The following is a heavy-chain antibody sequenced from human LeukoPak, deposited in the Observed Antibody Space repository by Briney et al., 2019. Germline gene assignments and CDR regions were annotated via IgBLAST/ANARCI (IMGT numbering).Heavy chain of an antibody. Sequence: GGSLRLSCAASGFTVNSNYWSWVHQAPGKGLEWVSVIYSGGTTYYADSVKGRFTFSRDNSKNTLYPQMNSLRAEDTAVYYCARGFNRGFDPWGQGTLVIVSS. D-gene: IGHD3-10*01. J-gene: IGHJ5*02. CDR3: ARGFNRGFDP. V-gene: IGHV3-53*01. CDR2: IYSGGTT. CDR1: GFTVNSNY.